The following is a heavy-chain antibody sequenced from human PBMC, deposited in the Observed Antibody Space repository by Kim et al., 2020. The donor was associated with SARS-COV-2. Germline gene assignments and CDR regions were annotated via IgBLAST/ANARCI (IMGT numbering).Heavy chain of an antibody. CDR1: GFTFSSYA. D-gene: IGHD1-26*01. J-gene: IGHJ4*02. CDR3: ARVNRGRGSYSEWDDYFDY. CDR2: ISYDGSNK. Sequence: GGSLRLSCAASGFTFSSYAMHWVRQAPGKGLEWVAVISYDGSNKYYADSVKGRFTISRDNSKNTLYLQMNSLRAEDTAVYYCARVNRGRGSYSEWDDYFDYWGQGTLVTVSS. V-gene: IGHV3-30-3*01.